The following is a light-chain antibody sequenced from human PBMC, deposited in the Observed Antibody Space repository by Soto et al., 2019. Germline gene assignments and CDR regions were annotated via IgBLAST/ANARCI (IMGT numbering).Light chain of an antibody. CDR2: DAS. Sequence: DIQMTQSPSSLSASVGDRVTITCRASQSISSCLNWYQQKPGKAPKLLIYDASSLQSGVPSRFSGSGSGTDFTLTISSLQPEDFATYYCQQSYSTPWTFGQGTKVEIK. CDR1: QSISSC. J-gene: IGKJ1*01. CDR3: QQSYSTPWT. V-gene: IGKV1-39*01.